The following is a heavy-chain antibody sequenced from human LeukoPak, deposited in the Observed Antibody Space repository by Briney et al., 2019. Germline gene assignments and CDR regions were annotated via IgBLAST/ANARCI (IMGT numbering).Heavy chain of an antibody. CDR3: ARRYCSSTSCLLKDWFGP. CDR1: GYSFTSYW. Sequence: GESLKISCKGSGYSFTSYWISWVRQMPGKGLEWMGRIDPSDSYTNYSPSFQGHVTISADKSISTAYLQWSSLKASDTAMYYCARRYCSSTSCLLKDWFGPWGQGTLVTVSS. J-gene: IGHJ5*02. CDR2: IDPSDSYT. V-gene: IGHV5-10-1*01. D-gene: IGHD2-2*01.